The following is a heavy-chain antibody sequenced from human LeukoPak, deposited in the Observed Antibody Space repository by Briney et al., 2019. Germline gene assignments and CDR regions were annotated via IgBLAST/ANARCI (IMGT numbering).Heavy chain of an antibody. Sequence: GGTLRLSCAASGFSFSNYGMTWVRQAPGKGLEWVSGISGSGENTYYADSVMGRFTISRDNSKNTVSLHMNSLRAEDTALYYCARDLDWGAFDAWGQGTLVTVSS. CDR1: GFSFSNYG. V-gene: IGHV3-23*01. CDR2: ISGSGENT. J-gene: IGHJ5*02. D-gene: IGHD3-9*01. CDR3: ARDLDWGAFDA.